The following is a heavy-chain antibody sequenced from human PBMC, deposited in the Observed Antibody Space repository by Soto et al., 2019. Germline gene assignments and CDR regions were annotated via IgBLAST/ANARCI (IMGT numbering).Heavy chain of an antibody. D-gene: IGHD4-17*01. CDR1: GGSISSYY. Sequence: QVQLQESGPGLVKPSETLSLTCTVSGGSISSYYWSWIRQPPGKGLEWIGYIYYSGSTNYNPSLKSRVTISVDTSKNQFSLKLSSVTAADTAVYYCARAYGDYVFEYWGQGTLVTVSS. CDR3: ARAYGDYVFEY. CDR2: IYYSGST. J-gene: IGHJ4*02. V-gene: IGHV4-59*01.